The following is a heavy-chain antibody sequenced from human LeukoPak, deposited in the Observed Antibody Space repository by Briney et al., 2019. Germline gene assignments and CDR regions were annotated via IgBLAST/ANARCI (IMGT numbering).Heavy chain of an antibody. D-gene: IGHD6-13*01. V-gene: IGHV4-30-2*01. CDR1: GGSISSGGYY. J-gene: IGHJ4*02. CDR2: IYHSGST. CDR3: ARGYSSSWDY. Sequence: SQTLSLTCTVSGGSISSGGYYWSWIRQPPGKGLEWIGYIYHSGSTYYNPSLKSRVTISVDRSKNQFSLKLSSVTAADTAVYYCARGYSSSWDYWGQGTLVTVSS.